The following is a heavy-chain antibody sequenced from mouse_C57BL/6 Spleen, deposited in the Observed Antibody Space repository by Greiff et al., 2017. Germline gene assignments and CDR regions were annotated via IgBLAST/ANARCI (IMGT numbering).Heavy chain of an antibody. CDR2: IWSGGST. CDR3: AKNDYDVGYAMDY. V-gene: IGHV2-4*01. J-gene: IGHJ4*01. CDR1: GFSLTSYG. Sequence: VKLEESGPGLVQPSQSLSITCTVSGFSLTSYGVHWVRQPPGKGLEWLGVIWSGGSTDYNAAFISRLSISKDNSKSQVFFKMNSLQADDTAIYYCAKNDYDVGYAMDYWGQGTSVTVSS. D-gene: IGHD2-4*01.